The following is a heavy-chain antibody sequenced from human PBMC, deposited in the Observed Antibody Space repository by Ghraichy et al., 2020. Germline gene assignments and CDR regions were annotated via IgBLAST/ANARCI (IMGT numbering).Heavy chain of an antibody. J-gene: IGHJ3*02. V-gene: IGHV3-21*01. CDR1: GFTFSSYS. CDR2: ISSSSSYI. Sequence: GGSLRLSCAASGFTFSSYSMNWVRQAPGKGLEWVSSISSSSSYIYYADSVKGRFTISRDNAKNSLYLQMNSLRAEDTAVYYCASPEGYYDSPGAFDIWGQGTMVTVSS. CDR3: ASPEGYYDSPGAFDI. D-gene: IGHD3-3*01.